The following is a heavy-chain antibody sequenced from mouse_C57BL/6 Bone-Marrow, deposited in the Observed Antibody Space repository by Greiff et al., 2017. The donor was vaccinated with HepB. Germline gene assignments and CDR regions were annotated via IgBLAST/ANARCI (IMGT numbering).Heavy chain of an antibody. CDR3: ARGEDYGNDY. Sequence: VQLQQPGAELVKPGASVKLSCKASGYTFTSYWMQWVKQRPGQGLEWIGEIDPSDSYTNYNQKFKGKATLTVDTSSSTAYMQLSRLTSEDSAVYYCARGEDYGNDYWGQGTTLTVSS. V-gene: IGHV1-50*01. CDR2: IDPSDSYT. J-gene: IGHJ2*01. CDR1: GYTFTSYW. D-gene: IGHD2-1*01.